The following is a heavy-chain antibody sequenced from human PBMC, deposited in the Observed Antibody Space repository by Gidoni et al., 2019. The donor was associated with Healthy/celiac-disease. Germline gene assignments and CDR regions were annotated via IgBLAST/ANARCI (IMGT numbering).Heavy chain of an antibody. CDR2: IIPIFGTA. CDR1: GGTFSSYA. D-gene: IGHD2-15*01. J-gene: IGHJ3*02. Sequence: QVQLVQSGAEVKKPGSSVKVSCQASGGTFSSYAISWVRQAPGQGLEWMGGIIPIFGTANYAQKFQGRVTITADKSTSTAYMELSSLRSEDTAVYYCARSVVGQAASAFDIWGQGTMVTVSS. V-gene: IGHV1-69*06. CDR3: ARSVVGQAASAFDI.